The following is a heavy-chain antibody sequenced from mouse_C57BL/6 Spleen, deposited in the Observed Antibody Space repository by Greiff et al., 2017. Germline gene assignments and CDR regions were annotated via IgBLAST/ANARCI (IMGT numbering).Heavy chain of an antibody. CDR2: IDPSDSYN. Sequence: QVQLQQPGAELVKPGASVKLSCKASGYTFTSYWMQWVKQRPGQGLEWIGEIDPSDSYNNYNQKFKGKATLTVDTSSSTAYMQLSSLTSEDSAVFYCARNLDYPFAYWGQGTLVTVSA. CDR3: ARNLDYPFAY. V-gene: IGHV1-50*01. J-gene: IGHJ3*01. CDR1: GYTFTSYW. D-gene: IGHD2-4*01.